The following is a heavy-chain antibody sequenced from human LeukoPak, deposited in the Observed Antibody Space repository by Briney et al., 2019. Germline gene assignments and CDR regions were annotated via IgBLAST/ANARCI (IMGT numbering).Heavy chain of an antibody. V-gene: IGHV3-23*01. CDR1: GFTFSSYA. CDR2: ISGSGGST. CDR3: AKDWVDCGGDCYFGRGLDY. D-gene: IGHD2-21*02. Sequence: GGSLRLSCAASGFTFSSYAMSWVRQAPGKGLEWVSAISGSGGSTHYADSVKGRFTISRDNSKNTLYLQMNSLRAEDTAVYYCAKDWVDCGGDCYFGRGLDYWGQGTLVTVSS. J-gene: IGHJ4*02.